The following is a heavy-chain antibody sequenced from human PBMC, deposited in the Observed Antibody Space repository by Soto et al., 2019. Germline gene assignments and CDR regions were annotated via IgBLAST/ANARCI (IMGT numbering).Heavy chain of an antibody. D-gene: IGHD6-6*01. CDR3: AREATIAARLDS. J-gene: IGHJ4*02. V-gene: IGHV4-30-4*01. CDR2: IYYSGST. Sequence: PSETLSLTCTVSGGSISSGDYYRSWLRQPPGKGLEWIGYIYYSGSTYYNPSLKSRVTISVDTSKNQFSLKLSSVTAADTAVYYCAREATIAARLDSWGQGTLVTVPQ. CDR1: GGSISSGDYY.